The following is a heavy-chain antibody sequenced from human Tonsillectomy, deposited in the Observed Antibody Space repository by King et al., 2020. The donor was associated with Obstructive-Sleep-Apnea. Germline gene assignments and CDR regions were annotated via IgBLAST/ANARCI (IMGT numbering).Heavy chain of an antibody. Sequence: VQLVESGGGLVQPGGSLRLSCAASGFTFSSYWMSWVRQAPGKGLEWVANIKQDGSEKYYVDSVKGRFTISRDNAKNSLYLQMNSLRAEDTAVYYCARDSGSGAVGGIRYYSYYGMDVWGQGTTVTVSS. CDR1: GFTFSSYW. J-gene: IGHJ6*02. CDR3: ARDSGSGAVGGIRYYSYYGMDV. D-gene: IGHD6-19*01. V-gene: IGHV3-7*01. CDR2: IKQDGSEK.